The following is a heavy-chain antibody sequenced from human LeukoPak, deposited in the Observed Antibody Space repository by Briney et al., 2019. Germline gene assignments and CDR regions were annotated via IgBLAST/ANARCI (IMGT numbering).Heavy chain of an antibody. D-gene: IGHD3-10*01. CDR1: GGSISSGSYY. Sequence: SQTLPLTCTVSGGSISSGSYYWNWIRQPAGKGLEWIGRIYTSGSTNYNPSLKSRVTISVDTSKNQFSLKLSSVTAADTAVYYCARDLHPIYGSGRYFDYWGQGTLVTVSS. J-gene: IGHJ4*02. CDR2: IYTSGST. V-gene: IGHV4-61*02. CDR3: ARDLHPIYGSGRYFDY.